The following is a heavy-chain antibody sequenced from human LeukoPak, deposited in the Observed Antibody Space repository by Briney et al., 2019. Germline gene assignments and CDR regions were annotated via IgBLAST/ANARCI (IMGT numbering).Heavy chain of an antibody. CDR3: ARGRVPAAYFDY. D-gene: IGHD2-2*01. Sequence: SQTLSLTCTVSGGSISSGGHYWSWIRQHPGKGLEWIGYIYYSGSTYYNPSLKSRVIISVDTSKNQFSLKLSSVTAAGTAVYYCARGRVPAAYFDYWGQGTLVTVSS. CDR1: GGSISSGGHY. V-gene: IGHV4-31*03. J-gene: IGHJ4*02. CDR2: IYYSGST.